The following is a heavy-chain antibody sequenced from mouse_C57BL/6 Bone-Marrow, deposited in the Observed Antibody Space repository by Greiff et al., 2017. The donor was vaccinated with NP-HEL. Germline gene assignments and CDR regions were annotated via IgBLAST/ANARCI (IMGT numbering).Heavy chain of an antibody. J-gene: IGHJ3*01. V-gene: IGHV1-81*01. CDR1: GYTFTSYG. Sequence: QVQLQQSGAELARPGASVKLSCKASGYTFTSYGISWVKQRTGQGLEWIGEIYPRSGNTYYNEKFKGKATLTADKSSSTAYMELRSLTSEDSAVYFCARWAYYGSSPAWFAYWGQGTLVTVSA. CDR2: IYPRSGNT. D-gene: IGHD1-1*01. CDR3: ARWAYYGSSPAWFAY.